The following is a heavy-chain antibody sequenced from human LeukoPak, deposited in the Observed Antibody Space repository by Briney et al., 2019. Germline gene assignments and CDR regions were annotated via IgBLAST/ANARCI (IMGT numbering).Heavy chain of an antibody. CDR1: GGSFSGYY. Sequence: PSETLSLTCAVYGGSFSGYYWSWIRQPPGKWLEWIGEIDHSGSTNYNPSLKSRVTISVDASKNHFSLRLSSVTAADTAVYYCARGANTEKAFDPWGQGTLVTVSS. V-gene: IGHV4-34*01. CDR3: ARGANTEKAFDP. D-gene: IGHD3-16*01. CDR2: IDHSGST. J-gene: IGHJ5*02.